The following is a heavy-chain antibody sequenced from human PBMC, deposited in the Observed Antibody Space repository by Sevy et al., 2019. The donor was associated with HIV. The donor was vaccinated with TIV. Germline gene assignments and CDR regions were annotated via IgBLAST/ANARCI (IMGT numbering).Heavy chain of an antibody. CDR3: ATTKEYYDSIGYRFDS. Sequence: ASVKVSCKVPGYTLTEFSMHWVRQAPAKGLEWMGTFDPEDGERIYSQKFQVRFTMTEDTSTHAASMELNSLGSEDTAGYYCATTKEYYDSIGYRFDSWGQGTLVTVSS. CDR1: GYTLTEFS. V-gene: IGHV1-24*01. D-gene: IGHD3-22*01. J-gene: IGHJ4*02. CDR2: FDPEDGER.